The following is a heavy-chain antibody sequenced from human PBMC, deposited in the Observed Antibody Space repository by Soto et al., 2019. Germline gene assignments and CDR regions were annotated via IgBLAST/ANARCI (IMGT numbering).Heavy chain of an antibody. V-gene: IGHV4-34*01. J-gene: IGHJ6*03. D-gene: IGHD3-10*01. CDR3: ARGLIQWFGELSRRGGYYYYMDV. CDR2: INDSGDI. CDR1: GGSFSGYQ. Sequence: QVQLQQWGAGLLKPSETLSLTCAVYGGSFSGYQWSWIRQTPGKGLEWIGGINDSGDINYNPSLISRVTILVDSPKKQISLRPSSVTAADTAVYYCARGLIQWFGELSRRGGYYYYMDVWGKGTTVTVSS.